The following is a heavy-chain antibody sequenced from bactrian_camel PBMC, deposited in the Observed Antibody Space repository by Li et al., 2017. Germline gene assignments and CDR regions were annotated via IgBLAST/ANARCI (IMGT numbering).Heavy chain of an antibody. Sequence: DVQLVESGGGSVQTGGSLRLSCATSGFTFSSYYMAWFRQAPGKARVGVAGIGSDGSTKYHDSVKGRFTISRDNANNSLYLQLNSLKTEDTAMYYCTRGTYDYTKPGSRGTQVTVS. CDR1: GFTFSSYY. J-gene: IGHJ4*01. CDR2: IGSDGST. V-gene: IGHV3S10*01. D-gene: IGHD4*01.